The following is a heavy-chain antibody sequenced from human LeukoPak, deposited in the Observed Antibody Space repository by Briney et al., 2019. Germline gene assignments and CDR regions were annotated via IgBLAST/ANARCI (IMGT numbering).Heavy chain of an antibody. CDR1: GGSISSYY. CDR3: ARVAPSSGYYSSFDY. Sequence: SETLPLTCTVSGGSISSYYWSWIRQPPGKGLEWIGYIYYSGSTNYNPSLKSRVTISVDTSKNQFSLKLSSVTAADTAVYYCARVAPSSGYYSSFDYWGQGTLVTVSS. V-gene: IGHV4-59*01. CDR2: IYYSGST. J-gene: IGHJ4*02. D-gene: IGHD3-22*01.